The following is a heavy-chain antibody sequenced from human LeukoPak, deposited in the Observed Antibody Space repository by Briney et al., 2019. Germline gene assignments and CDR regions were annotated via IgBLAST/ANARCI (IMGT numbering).Heavy chain of an antibody. CDR2: INPNSGGT. J-gene: IGHJ4*02. D-gene: IGHD6-6*01. Sequence: ASVKVSCKASGYTFTGYYMHWVRQAPGQGFEWMGWINPNSGGTNYAQNLQGRVTMTRDTSIRTAYMELSGLRSDDTAVYYCASYPRYSSSPPFDYWGQGTLVTVSS. CDR3: ASYPRYSSSPPFDY. V-gene: IGHV1-2*02. CDR1: GYTFTGYY.